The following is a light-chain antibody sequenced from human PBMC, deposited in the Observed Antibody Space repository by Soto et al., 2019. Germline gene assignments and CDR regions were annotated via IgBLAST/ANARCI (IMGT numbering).Light chain of an antibody. J-gene: IGKJ1*01. CDR1: QGISSY. Sequence: AIRMTQSPPSFSASTGDRVTITCRASQGISSYLAWSQQKPGKAPKLLIYAASTLQSGAPSRFSGSGSGTDFTRTISCLQSEDFATYYCRQYYGYPRTFGQGTKGELK. CDR2: AAS. CDR3: RQYYGYPRT. V-gene: IGKV1-8*01.